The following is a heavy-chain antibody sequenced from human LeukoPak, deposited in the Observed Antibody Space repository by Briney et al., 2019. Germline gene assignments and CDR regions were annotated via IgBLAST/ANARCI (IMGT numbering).Heavy chain of an antibody. CDR1: GFTFSNAW. CDR2: IKSKTDGGTT. D-gene: IGHD6-19*01. Sequence: GGSLRLSCAASGFTFSNAWMSWVRQAPGKGLEWVGRIKSKTDGGTTDYAAPVKGRFTISRDDPKSIAYLQMNSLRTEDTAVYYCTRGEVVGWPYYFDYWGQGTLVTVSS. J-gene: IGHJ4*02. CDR3: TRGEVVGWPYYFDY. V-gene: IGHV3-15*01.